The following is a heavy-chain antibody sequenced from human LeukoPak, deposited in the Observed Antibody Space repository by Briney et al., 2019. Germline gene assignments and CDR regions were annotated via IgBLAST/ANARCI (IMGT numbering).Heavy chain of an antibody. CDR2: INSDGINT. Sequence: GGFLRLSCAASGFTFSNYWMHWVRQAPGKGLVWVSRINSDGINTSYADSVKGRFAISRDNAKNTLNLQMNSLRAEDTAVYYCARDLGQYYDTSDNWFDPWGQGTLVTVSS. CDR1: GFTFSNYW. D-gene: IGHD3-22*01. V-gene: IGHV3-74*01. J-gene: IGHJ5*02. CDR3: ARDLGQYYDTSDNWFDP.